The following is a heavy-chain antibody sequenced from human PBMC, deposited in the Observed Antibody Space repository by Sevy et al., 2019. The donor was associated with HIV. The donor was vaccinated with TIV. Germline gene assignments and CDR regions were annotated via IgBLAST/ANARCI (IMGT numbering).Heavy chain of an antibody. D-gene: IGHD2-15*01. Sequence: GESLKISCSASGFTFSSYTMIWVRQAPGRGLEWVSASRGTGSYIYYADSVKDRFTISRDNAKNVLYLQMNSLRAEDTAVYYCARDHGYCSGDSCYSVGYWGQGTLVTVSS. J-gene: IGHJ4*02. V-gene: IGHV3-21*06. CDR1: GFTFSSYT. CDR3: ARDHGYCSGDSCYSVGY. CDR2: SRGTGSYI.